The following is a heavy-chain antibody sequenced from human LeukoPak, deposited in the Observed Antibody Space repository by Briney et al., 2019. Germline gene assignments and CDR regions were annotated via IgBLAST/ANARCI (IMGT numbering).Heavy chain of an antibody. J-gene: IGHJ4*02. V-gene: IGHV3-74*01. CDR2: IHFDGSTT. Sequence: GGSLRLSCAASGFTFTDYSMHWIRQDPGKGLVWVSQIHFDGSTTNYADSVKGRFTISRDNAKNTLYLQMNSVRAEDTAVYFCARDLVGLTGDFWGQGALVTVSS. D-gene: IGHD2-15*01. CDR1: GFTFTDYS. CDR3: ARDLVGLTGDF.